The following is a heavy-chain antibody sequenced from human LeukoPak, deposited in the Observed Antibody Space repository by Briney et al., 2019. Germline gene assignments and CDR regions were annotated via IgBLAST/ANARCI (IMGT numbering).Heavy chain of an antibody. V-gene: IGHV3-48*03. J-gene: IGHJ4*02. CDR1: GFTFSDCS. CDR3: ARDAQSIAAEIDY. D-gene: IGHD6-13*01. Sequence: GGSLRLSCAASGFTFSDCSIHWVRQASGKGLEWISYISSSGSTIYYADSVKGRFTFSRDNAKNSLYLQMNSLRAEDTSVYYCARDAQSIAAEIDYWGQGTLVTVSS. CDR2: ISSSGSTI.